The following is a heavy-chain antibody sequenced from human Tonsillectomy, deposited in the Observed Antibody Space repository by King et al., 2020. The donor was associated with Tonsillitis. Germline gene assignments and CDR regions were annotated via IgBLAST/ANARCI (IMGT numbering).Heavy chain of an antibody. Sequence: VQLQQWGAGLLKPSETLSLTCAVYGGSFTGYYWSWIRQPPGKGMEWIGEINHSGSTNYNPSLKSPVTISVDTSKNQFSLTLNSATAADTAVYYCARIASSYNYYYIDVWGKGTTVTVSS. D-gene: IGHD1-26*01. V-gene: IGHV4-34*01. CDR3: ARIASSYNYYYIDV. J-gene: IGHJ6*03. CDR1: GGSFTGYY. CDR2: INHSGST.